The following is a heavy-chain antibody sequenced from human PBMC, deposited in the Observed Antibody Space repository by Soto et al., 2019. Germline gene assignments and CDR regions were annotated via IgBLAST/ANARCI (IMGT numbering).Heavy chain of an antibody. D-gene: IGHD5-18*01. CDR3: ARDQGLFVHTGMVIDYYGMDV. CDR2: IIPGFDTT. V-gene: IGHV1-69*01. Sequence: QVHLVQSGAEVRKPGSSVKVSCTTSGGTFTNYAVSWVRQVPGQGLQWMGGIIPGFDTTFYAQKFQGRVTITADESTNSAYMELRGLRSEDTAVYYCARDQGLFVHTGMVIDYYGMDVWGPGTTVTVSS. CDR1: GGTFTNYA. J-gene: IGHJ6*02.